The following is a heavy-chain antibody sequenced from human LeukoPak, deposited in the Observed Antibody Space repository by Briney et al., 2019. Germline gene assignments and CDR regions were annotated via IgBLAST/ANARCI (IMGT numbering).Heavy chain of an antibody. J-gene: IGHJ4*02. Sequence: PGGSLRLSCAASGFTFSSYSMNWVRQAPGKGLEWVSSISSSSSYIYYADSVKGRFTISRDNAKNSLYLQMNSLRAEDTAVYYCARDGVAGTLPFDYWGQGTLVTVSS. CDR2: ISSSSSYI. V-gene: IGHV3-21*01. CDR1: GFTFSSYS. D-gene: IGHD6-19*01. CDR3: ARDGVAGTLPFDY.